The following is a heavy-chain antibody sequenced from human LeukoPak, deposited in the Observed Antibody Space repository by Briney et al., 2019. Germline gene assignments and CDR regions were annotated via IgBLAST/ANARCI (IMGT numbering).Heavy chain of an antibody. CDR3: AKDGSYGDYSGWFDP. CDR1: VLTFHDYA. V-gene: IGHV3-43D*03. Sequence: GGSLSLSCAASVLTFHDYAMHWVGQAPGKGVEWVSLSIWDGSIAHYAASVKGRFTISRYNNRKSLFLQMNSLRAEDTALYYCAKDGSYGDYSGWFDPWGQGTLVTVSS. J-gene: IGHJ5*02. D-gene: IGHD4-17*01. CDR2: SIWDGSIA.